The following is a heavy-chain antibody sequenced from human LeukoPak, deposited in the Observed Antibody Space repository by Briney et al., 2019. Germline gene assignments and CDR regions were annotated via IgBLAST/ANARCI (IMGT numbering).Heavy chain of an antibody. J-gene: IGHJ4*02. V-gene: IGHV3-74*01. D-gene: IGHD1-26*01. CDR2: IDSAGSRT. CDR3: ARDLYSGDCPDY. Sequence: GGSLRLSCAVSGFTVSSNYMSWVRQAPGKGLVWVSRIDSAGSRTSYADSVKGRFTISRDNAKNTLYLQMNSLRAEDTAVYYCARDLYSGDCPDYWGQGTQVTVSS. CDR1: GFTVSSNY.